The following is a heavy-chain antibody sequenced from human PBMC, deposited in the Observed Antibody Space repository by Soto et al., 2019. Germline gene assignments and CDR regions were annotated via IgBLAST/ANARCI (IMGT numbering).Heavy chain of an antibody. CDR1: GASISRGGPY. D-gene: IGHD2-21*01. CDR2: VYYSGTT. J-gene: IGHJ4*02. V-gene: IGHV4-31*03. Sequence: QVQLQESGPGLIRPSEPLSLICSISGASISRGGPYWSWIRLHPAKGLEWIGHVYYSGTTSYSPSLRSRITISVDTARDQFSLKMTSVTAADTAVYYCARQGCGSECFGEYSLNYWGQGRLVTVSS. CDR3: ARQGCGSECFGEYSLNY.